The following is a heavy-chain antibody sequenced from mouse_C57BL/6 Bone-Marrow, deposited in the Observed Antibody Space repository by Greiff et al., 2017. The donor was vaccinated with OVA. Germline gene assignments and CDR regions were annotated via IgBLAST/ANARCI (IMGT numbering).Heavy chain of an antibody. V-gene: IGHV3-6*01. D-gene: IGHD2-4*01. CDR1: GYSITSGYN. J-gene: IGHJ3*01. CDR3: ARIYYDYDGGPPY. CDR2: ISYDGSN. Sequence: EVKLQESGPGLVKPSQSLSLTCSVTGYSITSGYNWNWIRQFPGNKLAWMGYISYDGSNNYNPSLKNRISITRDTSKNQFFLKLNSVTTEDTATYYCARIYYDYDGGPPYWGQGTLVTVSA.